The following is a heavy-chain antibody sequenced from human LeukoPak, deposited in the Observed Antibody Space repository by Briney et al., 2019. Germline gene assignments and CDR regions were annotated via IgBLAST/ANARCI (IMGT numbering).Heavy chain of an antibody. CDR3: ARDLGYSSSWLDY. Sequence: GGSLRLSCAASGFTFSDYYMSWIRQAPGKGLDWVSYISSSSSYTNYADSVKGRFTISRDNAKNSLYLQMNSLRAEDTAVYYCARDLGYSSSWLDYWGQGTLVTVSS. J-gene: IGHJ4*02. V-gene: IGHV3-11*06. CDR2: ISSSSSYT. D-gene: IGHD6-13*01. CDR1: GFTFSDYY.